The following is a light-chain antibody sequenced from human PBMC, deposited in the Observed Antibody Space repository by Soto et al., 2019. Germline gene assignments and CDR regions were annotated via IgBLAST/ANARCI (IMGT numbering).Light chain of an antibody. CDR2: GAS. Sequence: EIVLTQSPGTLSLSPGERAALSCRASQSVSSNYLAWYQQKLGQAPRLLIYGASSRATGIPDRFSGSGSGTDFTLTISRLEPEDFAVYYCQQDGGSPFTFGQGTKLEIK. J-gene: IGKJ2*01. CDR1: QSVSSNY. V-gene: IGKV3-20*01. CDR3: QQDGGSPFT.